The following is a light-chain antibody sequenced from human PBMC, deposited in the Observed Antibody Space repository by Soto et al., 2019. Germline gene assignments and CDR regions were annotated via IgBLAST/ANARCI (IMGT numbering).Light chain of an antibody. Sequence: DVQMTQSPSNLSASIGDTVTITCRASQIVGKWLAWYQQKPGKAPKLLINDVSNLEIGVPSRFSGSGSGTEFTLTISSLDPDDFATYYCQQRNRWPPVTFGGGTRVEIK. CDR2: DVS. CDR3: QQRNRWPPVT. CDR1: QIVGKW. V-gene: IGKV1-5*01. J-gene: IGKJ4*01.